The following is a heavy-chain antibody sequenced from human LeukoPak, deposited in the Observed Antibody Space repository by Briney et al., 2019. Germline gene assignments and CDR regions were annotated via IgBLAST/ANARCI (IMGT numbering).Heavy chain of an antibody. Sequence: GGSLRLSCAASGFPFSSHAMSWVRQPPGKGLEWVSILYSGGATYYADSVKGRFTISRDISKNTVYLQMNGLRLEDTAVYYCARSGYETLLSIDYWGQGTLVTVSS. CDR2: LYSGGAT. V-gene: IGHV3-66*02. D-gene: IGHD5-12*01. J-gene: IGHJ4*02. CDR1: GFPFSSHA. CDR3: ARSGYETLLSIDY.